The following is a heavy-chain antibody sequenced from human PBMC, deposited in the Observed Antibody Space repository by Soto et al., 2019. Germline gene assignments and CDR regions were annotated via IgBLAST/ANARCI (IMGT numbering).Heavy chain of an antibody. V-gene: IGHV4-59*01. D-gene: IGHD6-19*01. CDR2: IYYSGST. CDR1: VGTISRYY. J-gene: IGHJ4*02. Sequence: SDTLSRTCNGCVGTISRYYWSWFRQPPGKGLEWIGYIYYSGSTNYNPSLKSRVTISVDTSKNQFSLKLSSVTAADTAVYYCARGSSGWYYFDYWGQGTLVTVSS. CDR3: ARGSSGWYYFDY.